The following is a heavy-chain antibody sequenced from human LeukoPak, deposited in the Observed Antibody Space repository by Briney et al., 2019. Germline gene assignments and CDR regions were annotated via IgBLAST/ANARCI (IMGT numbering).Heavy chain of an antibody. V-gene: IGHV4-39*07. CDR3: ARDVGFDY. CDR1: GDSISSRSYY. Sequence: SETLSLTCTVSGDSISSRSYYWGWIRQPPGKGLEWIGSIYYSGSTYYNPSLKSRVTISVNTSKNQFSLKLSSVTAADTAVYYCARDVGFDYWGQGTLVTVSS. CDR2: IYYSGST. J-gene: IGHJ4*02.